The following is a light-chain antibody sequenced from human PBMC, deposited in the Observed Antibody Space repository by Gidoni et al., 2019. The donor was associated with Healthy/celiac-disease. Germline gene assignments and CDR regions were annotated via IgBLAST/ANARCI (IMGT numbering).Light chain of an antibody. Sequence: DVVMPQSPLSLPVTLGQPASISCRSSQSLVHRDGNTYLNRFQQRPGQSPRRLIYKVSNRDSGVPDRFSGSGSGTDFTLKISRVEAEDVGVYYCMQGTHWPPYTFGQGTKLEIK. CDR1: QSLVHRDGNTY. J-gene: IGKJ2*01. V-gene: IGKV2-30*02. CDR3: MQGTHWPPYT. CDR2: KVS.